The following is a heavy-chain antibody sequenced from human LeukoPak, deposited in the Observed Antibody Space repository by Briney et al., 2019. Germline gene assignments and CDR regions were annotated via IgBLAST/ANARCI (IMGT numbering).Heavy chain of an antibody. V-gene: IGHV3-30-3*01. CDR2: ISYDGSNK. D-gene: IGHD2-2*01. Sequence: TGGSLRLSCAASGFTFSSYAMHWVRQAPGKGLEWVAVISYDGSNKYYADSVKGRFTISRDNSKNTLYLQMNSLRAEDTAVYYCARNYALFDYWGQGTLVTVSS. CDR1: GFTFSSYA. CDR3: ARNYALFDY. J-gene: IGHJ4*02.